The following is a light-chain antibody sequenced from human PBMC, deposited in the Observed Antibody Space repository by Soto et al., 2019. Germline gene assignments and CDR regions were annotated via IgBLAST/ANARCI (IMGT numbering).Light chain of an antibody. Sequence: IVLTQSPATLSLSPGERATLSCRASQSVSSYLAWYQQKPGQAPRLLIYDASNRATGIPARFSGSGSGTDFTLTISSLEPEDFAVYYCHQRSNWPQTFGQGTKVEIK. V-gene: IGKV3-11*01. J-gene: IGKJ1*01. CDR2: DAS. CDR1: QSVSSY. CDR3: HQRSNWPQT.